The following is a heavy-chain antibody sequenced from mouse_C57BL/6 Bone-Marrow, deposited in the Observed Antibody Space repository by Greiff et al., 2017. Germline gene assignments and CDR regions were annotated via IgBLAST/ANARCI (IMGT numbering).Heavy chain of an antibody. CDR1: GYTFTSYW. J-gene: IGHJ1*03. V-gene: IGHV1-50*01. CDR2: IDPSDSYT. Sequence: QLQQPGAELVKPGASVKLSCKASGYTFTSYWMQWVKQRPGQGLEWIGEIDPSDSYTNYNQKFKGKATLTVDTSSSTAYMQLSSLTSEDSAVYYCARGGRDWYFDVWGTGTTVTVSS. CDR3: ARGGRDWYFDV.